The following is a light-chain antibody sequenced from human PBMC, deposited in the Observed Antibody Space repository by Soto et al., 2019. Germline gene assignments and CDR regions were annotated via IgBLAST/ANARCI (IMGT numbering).Light chain of an antibody. CDR3: SSFTTSNTYV. Sequence: QSVLTQPASVSGSPGQSITISCTGTSSDVGGYNSVSWCQQHPGKAPKLLISEVRHRPSGVSDRFSGSQSANTASLTISGLQAEDEADYYCSSFTTSNTYVFGTGTKVTVL. J-gene: IGLJ1*01. CDR1: SSDVGGYNS. V-gene: IGLV2-14*01. CDR2: EVR.